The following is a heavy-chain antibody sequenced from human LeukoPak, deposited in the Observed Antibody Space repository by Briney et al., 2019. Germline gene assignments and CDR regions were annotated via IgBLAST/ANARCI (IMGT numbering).Heavy chain of an antibody. V-gene: IGHV3-48*02. Sequence: PGGSLRLSCAVSGFTFSIYSINWVRQAPGKGLEWVAHISSGSSTIYYADSVKGRFTISRDNAKNSLYLQMNSLRDEDTAVYYCARISGGHYGSGSYTAEGVWGQGTTVTVSS. CDR1: GFTFSIYS. D-gene: IGHD3-10*01. CDR3: ARISGGHYGSGSYTAEGV. CDR2: ISSGSSTI. J-gene: IGHJ6*02.